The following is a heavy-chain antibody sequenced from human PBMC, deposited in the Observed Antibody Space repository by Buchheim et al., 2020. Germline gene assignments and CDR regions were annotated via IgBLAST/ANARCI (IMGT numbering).Heavy chain of an antibody. CDR2: VTSIGTT. D-gene: IGHD3-16*01. CDR3: ANGGRHVDS. V-gene: IGHV3-23*01. J-gene: IGHJ4*02. CDR1: GFTFSSYA. Sequence: EVQLLESGGGLVQPGGSLRLSCAASGFTFSSYAMSWVRQAPGKGLEWVATVTSIGTTYYVDSVKGRFTISRDDSRSMGSLQMNSLRVDDTAVYYCANGGRHVDSCGQGT.